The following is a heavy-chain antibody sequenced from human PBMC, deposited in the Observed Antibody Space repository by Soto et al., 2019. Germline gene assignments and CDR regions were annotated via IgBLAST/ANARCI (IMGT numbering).Heavy chain of an antibody. J-gene: IGHJ6*02. CDR2: ISSIGST. V-gene: IGHV4-30-4*01. Sequence: QVQLQESGPGLVKPSQTLSLTCTVSGGSISSGDYFWSWIRQSPGKGLEWIGYISSIGSTYYNPSLKRRVSLSRATSKNQFSLKLSSVTTTDTAVYYCARGLVIRPYYYHGMDVWGQGATVTVSS. CDR1: GGSISSGDYF. CDR3: ARGLVIRPYYYHGMDV. D-gene: IGHD3-9*01.